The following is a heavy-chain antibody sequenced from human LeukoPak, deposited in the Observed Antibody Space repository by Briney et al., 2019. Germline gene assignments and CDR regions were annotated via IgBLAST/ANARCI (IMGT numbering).Heavy chain of an antibody. CDR2: ISSSSSTI. J-gene: IGHJ4*02. V-gene: IGHV3-48*01. CDR1: GFTFRSYS. CDR3: ASDLGARSH. Sequence: GGSLRLSCASSGFTFRSYSMNWVRQAPGKGLEWVSYISSSSSTIYYADSVKGRFTISRDNAKNSLYLQMNSLRAEDTAVYYCASDLGARSHWGQGTLVTVSS. D-gene: IGHD1-26*01.